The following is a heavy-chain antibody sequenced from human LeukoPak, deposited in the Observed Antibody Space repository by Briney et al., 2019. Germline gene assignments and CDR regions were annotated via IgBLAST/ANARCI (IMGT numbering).Heavy chain of an antibody. Sequence: ASVKVSCKASGYTFTGYYMHWVRQAPGQGLEWMGRINPNSGGTNYAQKFQGRVTMTRDTSISTAYMELSRLRSDDTAEYYCAREPTTTYYYMDVWGKGTTVTVSS. CDR2: INPNSGGT. CDR1: GYTFTGYY. CDR3: AREPTTTYYYMDV. J-gene: IGHJ6*03. D-gene: IGHD1/OR15-1a*01. V-gene: IGHV1-2*06.